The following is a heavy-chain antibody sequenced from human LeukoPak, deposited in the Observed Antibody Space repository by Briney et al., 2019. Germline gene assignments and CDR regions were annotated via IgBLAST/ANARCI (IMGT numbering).Heavy chain of an antibody. V-gene: IGHV4-59*10. CDR1: GGSFSGYY. D-gene: IGHD3-3*01. CDR2: IYTSGST. Sequence: SETLSLTCAVYGGSFSGYYWSWIRQPAGKGLEWIGRIYTSGSTNYNPSLKSRVTISVDTSKNQFSLKLSSVTAADTAAYYCARAKDTIFGVDHAFDIWGQGTMVTVSS. J-gene: IGHJ3*02. CDR3: ARAKDTIFGVDHAFDI.